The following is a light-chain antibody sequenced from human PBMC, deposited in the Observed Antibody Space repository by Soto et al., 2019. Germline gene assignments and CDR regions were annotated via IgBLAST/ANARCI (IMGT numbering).Light chain of an antibody. CDR1: SSDVGGYNY. CDR3: CSFAGNNNLV. J-gene: IGLJ2*01. CDR2: EVS. V-gene: IGLV2-8*01. Sequence: QSALTQPPSASGSPGQSVTISCTGTSSDVGGYNYVSWYQQHPGKAPKLMISEVSKRPSGVPDRVSGSKSGNTASLTVSGLQAEDEADYYCCSFAGNNNLVFGGGTKVTGL.